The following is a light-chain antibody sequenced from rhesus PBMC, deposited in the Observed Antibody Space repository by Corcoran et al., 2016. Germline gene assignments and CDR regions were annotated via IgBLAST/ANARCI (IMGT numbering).Light chain of an antibody. J-gene: IGLJ1*01. CDR1: SSDVGGYNY. V-gene: IGLV2S7*01. Sequence: QAAPTQPPSVSGSPGQSVTISCTGTSSDVGGYNYVSWYQQHPGKAPKLMIYGVSKRPSGVADRFSGPKSGNTASLTISGLQAEDEADYYGCSYTTSSTYSFGAGTRLTVL. CDR2: GVS. CDR3: CSYTTSSTYS.